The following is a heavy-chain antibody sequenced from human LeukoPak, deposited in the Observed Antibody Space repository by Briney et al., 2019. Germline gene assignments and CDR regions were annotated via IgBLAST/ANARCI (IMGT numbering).Heavy chain of an antibody. V-gene: IGHV3-64*01. CDR3: AREIPATWNPSHALDY. J-gene: IGHJ4*02. Sequence: GGSLRLSCAASGFTFSSYGMSWVRQAPGKGLEYVSAISSNGGSTYYANSVKGRFTISRDNSKNTLYLQMGSLRAEDMAVYYCAREIPATWNPSHALDYWGQGTLVTVSS. CDR2: ISSNGGST. D-gene: IGHD1-1*01. CDR1: GFTFSSYG.